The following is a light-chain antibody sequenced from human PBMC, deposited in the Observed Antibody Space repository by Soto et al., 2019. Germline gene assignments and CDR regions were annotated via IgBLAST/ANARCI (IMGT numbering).Light chain of an antibody. Sequence: DILMTQSPSTLSASVGDRITITCRASETISSWLAWYQQKSGKAPQLLIYDASTLESGVPSGFSGSGFGTEFSLTISSLQPDDFATYYCQEYESHLRTFGPGTKVEIK. J-gene: IGKJ1*01. CDR2: DAS. V-gene: IGKV1-5*01. CDR1: ETISSW. CDR3: QEYESHLRT.